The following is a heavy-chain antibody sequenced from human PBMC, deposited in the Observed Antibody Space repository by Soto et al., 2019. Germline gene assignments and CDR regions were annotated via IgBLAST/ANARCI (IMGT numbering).Heavy chain of an antibody. D-gene: IGHD3-22*01. CDR2: IYYSGST. Sequence: SETLSLTCTVSGGSLSSYYWSWIRQPPGKGLEWIGYIYYSGSTNYNPSLKSRVTISVDTSKNQFSLKLSSVTAADTAVYYCAGRASRYYYDSSVFFDFGGQGTLVPVSS. CDR3: AGRASRYYYDSSVFFDF. J-gene: IGHJ4*02. CDR1: GGSLSSYY. V-gene: IGHV4-59*01.